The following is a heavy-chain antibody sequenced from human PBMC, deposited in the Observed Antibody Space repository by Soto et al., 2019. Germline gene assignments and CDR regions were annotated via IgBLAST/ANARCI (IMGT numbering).Heavy chain of an antibody. CDR3: AKDPSYYGGNLRGSYFDY. Sequence: GGSLRLSCAASGFTFSTCAMSWVRQAPGKGLEWVSSIGGSGGRTYQADSVKGRFTISRDDSKNTLYLQMNSLRAEDTAVYSCAKDPSYYGGNLRGSYFDYWGQGTLVTVSS. J-gene: IGHJ4*02. CDR2: IGGSGGRT. V-gene: IGHV3-23*01. CDR1: GFTFSTCA. D-gene: IGHD2-21*01.